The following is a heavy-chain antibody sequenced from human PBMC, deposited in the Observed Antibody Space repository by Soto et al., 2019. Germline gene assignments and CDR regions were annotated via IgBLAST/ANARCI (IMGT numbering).Heavy chain of an antibody. V-gene: IGHV3-23*01. D-gene: IGHD3-22*01. CDR3: AMGTSYYDSSGSDY. CDR2: ISGSGGST. Sequence: EVQLLESGGDLLQPGGSLRLSCAASGFTFSNYAMTWVRQAPGKGLEWVSVISGSGGSTYYADSVKGRFTISRDTSKNTLYLQMNNLRAEDTALYYCAMGTSYYDSSGSDYWGQGTLVTVSS. J-gene: IGHJ4*02. CDR1: GFTFSNYA.